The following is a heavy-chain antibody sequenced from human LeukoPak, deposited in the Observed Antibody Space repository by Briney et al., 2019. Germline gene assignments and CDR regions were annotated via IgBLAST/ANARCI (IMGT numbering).Heavy chain of an antibody. V-gene: IGHV3-23*01. CDR3: AKPLLGATGPFDY. CDR1: GFTFSSYA. CDR2: ISGSDGST. Sequence: GGSLRLSCAASGFTFSSYAMSWVRQAPGKGLEWVSAISGSDGSTYYADSVKGRFTISRDNSKNTLYLQMNSLRAEDTAVYYCAKPLLGATGPFDYWGQGTLVTVSS. D-gene: IGHD1-26*01. J-gene: IGHJ4*02.